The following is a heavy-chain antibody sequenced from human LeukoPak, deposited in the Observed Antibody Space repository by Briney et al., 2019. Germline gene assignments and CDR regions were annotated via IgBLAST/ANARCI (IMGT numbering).Heavy chain of an antibody. J-gene: IGHJ4*02. V-gene: IGHV4-34*01. Sequence: PSETLSLTCAVYGGSFSGYYWSWIRQPPGKGLEWTGEINHSGSTNYNPSLKSRVTISVDTSKNQFSLKLSSVTAADTAVYYCARGLGYSGYEYDYWGQGTLVTVSS. CDR3: ARGLGYSGYEYDY. CDR1: GGSFSGYY. D-gene: IGHD5-12*01. CDR2: INHSGST.